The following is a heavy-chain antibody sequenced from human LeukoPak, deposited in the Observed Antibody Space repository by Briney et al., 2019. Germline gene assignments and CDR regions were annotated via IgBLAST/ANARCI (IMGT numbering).Heavy chain of an antibody. V-gene: IGHV4-4*07. CDR2: IYTSGST. CDR3: ARVFGGNWYYFDY. J-gene: IGHJ4*02. D-gene: IGHD1-1*01. Sequence: PSETLSLTCSVSGGSISNHHWSWIRQPAGKGLEWIGRIYTSGSTNYNPSLKSRVTMSVDTSKNHFSLKLSSVTAADTAVYYCARVFGGNWYYFDYWGQGSLVTVSS. CDR1: GGSISNHH.